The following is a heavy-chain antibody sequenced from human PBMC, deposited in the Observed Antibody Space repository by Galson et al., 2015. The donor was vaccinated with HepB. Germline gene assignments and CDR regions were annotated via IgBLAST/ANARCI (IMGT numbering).Heavy chain of an antibody. D-gene: IGHD3-10*01. V-gene: IGHV3-48*04. J-gene: IGHJ6*02. CDR2: ISSSSTI. Sequence: SLRLSCAASGFTFSSYSMNWVRQAPGKGLEWVSCISSSSTIYYADSVKGRFTISRDNAKNSLYLQMNSLRAEDTAVYYCARDGKYYYGSGSYYIGQRTYYYGMDVWGQGTTVTVSS. CDR1: GFTFSSYS. CDR3: ARDGKYYYGSGSYYIGQRTYYYGMDV.